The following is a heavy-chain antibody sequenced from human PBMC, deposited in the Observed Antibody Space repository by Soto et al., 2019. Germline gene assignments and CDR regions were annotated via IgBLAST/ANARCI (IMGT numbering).Heavy chain of an antibody. CDR1: GFTFSSYA. CDR2: ISGSGGST. D-gene: IGHD2-2*01. CDR3: AKDRIMPLFCCYADAFDI. J-gene: IGHJ3*02. Sequence: PGGSLRLSCAASGFTFSSYAMSWVRQAPGKGLEWVSAISGSGGSTYYADSVKGRFTISRDNSKNTLYLQMNSLRAEDTAVYYCAKDRIMPLFCCYADAFDIWGQGTMVTVSS. V-gene: IGHV3-23*01.